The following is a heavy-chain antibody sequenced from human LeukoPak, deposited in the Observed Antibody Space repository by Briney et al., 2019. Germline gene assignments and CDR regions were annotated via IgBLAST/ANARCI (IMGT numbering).Heavy chain of an antibody. V-gene: IGHV3-7*01. D-gene: IGHD6-13*01. J-gene: IGHJ6*03. Sequence: AGGSLRLSCAASGFTFSSNWMSWVRQAPGKGLEWVANIKQDGSEKYYVDSVKGRFTISRDNAKNSLYLQMNSLRAEDTAVYYCAKDVSSSAMVYYYYMDVWGKGTTVTVSS. CDR2: IKQDGSEK. CDR3: AKDVSSSAMVYYYYMDV. CDR1: GFTFSSNW.